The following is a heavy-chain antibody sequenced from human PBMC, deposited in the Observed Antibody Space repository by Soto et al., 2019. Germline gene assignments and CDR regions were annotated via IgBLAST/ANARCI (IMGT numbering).Heavy chain of an antibody. D-gene: IGHD2-21*01. CDR2: ISSTSSTI. CDR1: GFTFSSYS. V-gene: IGHV3-48*01. CDR3: ARDSYWSFDY. Sequence: PGGSLRLSCAASGFTFSSYSINWVRQAPGKGLEWVSYISSTSSTIYYADSVKGRFTISRDNAKNSLYLQMNSLRAEDTAVYYCARDSYWSFDYWDQGILVTVSS. J-gene: IGHJ4*02.